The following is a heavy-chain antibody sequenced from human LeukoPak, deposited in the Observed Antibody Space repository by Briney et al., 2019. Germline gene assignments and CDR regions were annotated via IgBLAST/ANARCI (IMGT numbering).Heavy chain of an antibody. V-gene: IGHV4-34*01. D-gene: IGHD3-16*02. J-gene: IGHJ4*02. CDR1: GGSFSGYY. Sequence: SETLSLTCAVYGGSFSGYYWSWIRQPPGKGLEWIGEINHSGSTNYNPSLKSRVTISVDTSKNQFSQKLSSVTAADTAVYYCAADYVWGSYRTIDYWGQGTLVTVSS. CDR3: AADYVWGSYRTIDY. CDR2: INHSGST.